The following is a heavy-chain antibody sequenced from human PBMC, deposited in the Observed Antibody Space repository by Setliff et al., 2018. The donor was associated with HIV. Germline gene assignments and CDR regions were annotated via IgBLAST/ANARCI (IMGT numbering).Heavy chain of an antibody. D-gene: IGHD3-22*01. J-gene: IGHJ4*02. CDR1: GYSFTNYW. CDR2: IYPGDSDP. CDR3: ARRMRYYDSSGYYGHYFDS. Sequence: GESLKISWKASGYSFTNYWIGWVRQMPGKGLEWMGIIYPGDSDPRYSPSFQGQVTISADKSISTAYLQWSSLKASDTAMYYCARRMRYYDSSGYYGHYFDSWGQGTLVTVSS. V-gene: IGHV5-51*01.